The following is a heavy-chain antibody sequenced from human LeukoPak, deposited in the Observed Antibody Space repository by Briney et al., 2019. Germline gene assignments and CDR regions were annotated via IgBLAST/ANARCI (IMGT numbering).Heavy chain of an antibody. CDR3: ARSLTWSGYYCDY. CDR1: GFTFSSYA. Sequence: PGGSLRLSCAASGFTFSSYAMSWVRQAPGKGLEWVSAISGSGGSTYYADSVKGRFTISRDNSKNTLYLQMNSLRAEDTAVYYCARSLTWSGYYCDYWGQGTLVTVSS. V-gene: IGHV3-23*01. J-gene: IGHJ4*02. D-gene: IGHD3-3*01. CDR2: ISGSGGST.